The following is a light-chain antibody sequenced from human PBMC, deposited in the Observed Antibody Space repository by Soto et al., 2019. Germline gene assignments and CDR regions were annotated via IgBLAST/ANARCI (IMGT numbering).Light chain of an antibody. Sequence: QSALTQPASVSGSPGQSITISCTGTSSDVGGYNYVSWYQQHPGKAPKLMIYDVSYRPSGVSNRFSGSKSGNTASLTISGLQADDEADYYCRSYTSSSTVVFGGGTKLTVL. CDR3: RSYTSSSTVV. CDR1: SSDVGGYNY. V-gene: IGLV2-14*03. CDR2: DVS. J-gene: IGLJ3*02.